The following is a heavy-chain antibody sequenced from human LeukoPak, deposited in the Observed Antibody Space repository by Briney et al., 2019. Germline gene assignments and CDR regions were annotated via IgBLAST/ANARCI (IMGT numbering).Heavy chain of an antibody. V-gene: IGHV4-59*12. CDR2: IYYSGST. CDR3: VRGNTATDAFDI. Sequence: SETLSLTCTVSGGSISSYYWSWIRQPPGKGLEWIGYIYYSGSTNYNPSLKSRVTISVDTSKNQFSLKLNSVTAADTAVYYCVRGNTATDAFDIWGQGTMVTVFS. J-gene: IGHJ3*02. CDR1: GGSISSYY. D-gene: IGHD1/OR15-1a*01.